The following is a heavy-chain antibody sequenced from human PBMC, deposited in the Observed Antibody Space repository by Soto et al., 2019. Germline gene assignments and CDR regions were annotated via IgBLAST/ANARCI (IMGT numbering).Heavy chain of an antibody. CDR2: ISSSGSTI. J-gene: IGHJ3*02. CDR1: GFTFSDYY. CDR3: AREGGVLLWFGELLPGAFDI. D-gene: IGHD3-10*01. V-gene: IGHV3-11*01. Sequence: GGSLRLSCAASGFTFSDYYMSWIRQAPGKGLEWVSYISSSGSTIYYADSVKGRFTISRDNAKNSLYLQMNSLRAEDTAVYYCAREGGVLLWFGELLPGAFDIWGQGTMVTVSS.